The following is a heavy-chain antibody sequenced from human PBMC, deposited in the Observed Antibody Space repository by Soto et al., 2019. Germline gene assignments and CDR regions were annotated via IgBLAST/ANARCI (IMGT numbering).Heavy chain of an antibody. V-gene: IGHV4-34*01. D-gene: IGHD6-19*01. CDR2: FKHSGGT. CDR3: ARQVVGLAVTQD. CDR1: GGSFSDYY. Sequence: QVHLQQWGAGLLKPSETLSLTCGVYGGSFSDYYWSWIRQSPGKGLEWIGEFKHSGGTNYSPSLTGRVTISADTSKKQLYLKLTSVTAADTAVYYCARQVVGLAVTQDWGQGTLVNVSS. J-gene: IGHJ4*02.